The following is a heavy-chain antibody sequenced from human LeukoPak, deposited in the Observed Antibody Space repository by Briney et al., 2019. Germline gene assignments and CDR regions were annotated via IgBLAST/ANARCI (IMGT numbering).Heavy chain of an antibody. J-gene: IGHJ2*01. CDR1: GGTFSSYA. D-gene: IGHD6-13*01. Sequence: ASVKVPCKASGGTFSSYAISWVRQAPGQGLEWMGRIIPILGIANYAQKFQGRVTITADKSTSTAYMELSSLRSDDTAVYYCARVAGWYSSSSEYWYFDLWGRGTLVTVSS. CDR3: ARVAGWYSSSSEYWYFDL. V-gene: IGHV1-69*04. CDR2: IIPILGIA.